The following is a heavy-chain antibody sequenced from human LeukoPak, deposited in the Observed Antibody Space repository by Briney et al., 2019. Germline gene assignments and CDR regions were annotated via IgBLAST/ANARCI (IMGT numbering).Heavy chain of an antibody. D-gene: IGHD2-21*01. CDR3: AKQPYNYYYLDV. CDR2: ISGSGGST. V-gene: IGHV3-23*01. CDR1: GFTFSSYA. Sequence: PGGSLRLSCAASGFTFSSYAMSWVRRAPGKGLEWVSAISGSGGSTYYADSVKGRFTISRDKSKNRLFLQMNSLRAEDTAVYYCAKQPYNYYYLDVWGKGTTVTVSS. J-gene: IGHJ6*03.